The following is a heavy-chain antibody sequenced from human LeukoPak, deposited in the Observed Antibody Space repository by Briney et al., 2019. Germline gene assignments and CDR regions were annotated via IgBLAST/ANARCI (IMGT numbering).Heavy chain of an antibody. D-gene: IGHD2-2*01. CDR3: ARDRCSSSSCYGGEVGSFDS. V-gene: IGHV4-59*11. CDR2: IYETGYT. CDR1: GGSISSHY. Sequence: SETLSLTCTVSGGSISSHYWNWMRQPPGKRLEWIGHIYETGYTRYNPSLKSRVTLSVDTSKNQFSLRLKSVTAADTAVYFCARDRCSSSSCYGGEVGSFDSWGQGTLVTVSS. J-gene: IGHJ4*02.